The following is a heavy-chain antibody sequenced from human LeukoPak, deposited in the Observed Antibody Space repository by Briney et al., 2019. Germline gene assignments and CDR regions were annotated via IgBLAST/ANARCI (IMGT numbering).Heavy chain of an antibody. Sequence: GGSLRLSCAASGFSVSSSYMSWVRQAPGKGLEWVSAIYSGGGTSYADSVKGRFTISRDNSENTLYLQMNSLRAEDTAVYYCARVPRVGAPLGWFDPWGQGTLVTVSS. CDR1: GFSVSSSY. CDR3: ARVPRVGAPLGWFDP. CDR2: IYSGGGT. D-gene: IGHD1-26*01. J-gene: IGHJ5*02. V-gene: IGHV3-53*01.